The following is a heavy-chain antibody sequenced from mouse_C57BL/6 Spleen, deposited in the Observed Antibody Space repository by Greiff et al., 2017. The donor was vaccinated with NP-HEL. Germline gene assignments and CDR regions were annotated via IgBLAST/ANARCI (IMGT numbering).Heavy chain of an antibody. CDR2: IDPSDSYT. CDR1: GYTFTSYW. D-gene: IGHD1-1*01. Sequence: QVQLQQSGAELVRPGTSVKLSCKASGYTFTSYWMHWVKQRPGQGLEWIGVIDPSDSYTNYNQKFKGKATLTVDTSSSTAYMQLSSLTSEDSAVYYCARDTTVVDYWGQGTTLTVSS. J-gene: IGHJ2*01. V-gene: IGHV1-59*01. CDR3: ARDTTVVDY.